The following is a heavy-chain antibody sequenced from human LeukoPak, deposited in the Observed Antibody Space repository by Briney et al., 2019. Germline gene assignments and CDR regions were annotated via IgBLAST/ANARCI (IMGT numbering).Heavy chain of an antibody. Sequence: SETLSLTCTVSGGSISSYYWTWIRQPPGKGLEWIGYIYNSGGTKYNPSLKSRLTISVDTSKNQFSLNLSSVTAADTAVYYCARASVLLSADYWGQGTLVTVSS. CDR1: GGSISSYY. CDR3: ARASVLLSADY. J-gene: IGHJ4*02. CDR2: IYNSGGT. D-gene: IGHD3-16*01. V-gene: IGHV4-59*01.